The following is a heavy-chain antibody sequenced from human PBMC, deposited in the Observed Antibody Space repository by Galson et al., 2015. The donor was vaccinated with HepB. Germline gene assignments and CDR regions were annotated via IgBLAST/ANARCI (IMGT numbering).Heavy chain of an antibody. J-gene: IGHJ1*01. CDR3: ARGDGGYSSSWSRGARFQH. CDR1: GGSFSGYY. V-gene: IGHV4-34*01. CDR2: INHSGST. Sequence: LSLTCAVYGGSFSGYYWSWIRQPPGKGLEWIGEINHSGSTNYNPSLKSRVTISVDTSKNQFSLKLSSVTAADTAVYYCARGDGGYSSSWSRGARFQHWGQGTLVTVSS. D-gene: IGHD6-13*01.